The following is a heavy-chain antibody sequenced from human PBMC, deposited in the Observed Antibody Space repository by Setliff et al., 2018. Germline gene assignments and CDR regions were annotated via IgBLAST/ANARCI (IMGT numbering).Heavy chain of an antibody. V-gene: IGHV3-7*01. J-gene: IGHJ4*02. Sequence: GGSLRLSCAASGFTFSSHEMNWVRQAPGKGLEWVANIKQDGSDKYYVDSVKGRFTISRDNAKNSLYLQMNSLRAEDTAVYYCARLRKDYGDYYYFDYWGQGTLVTVSS. D-gene: IGHD4-17*01. CDR2: IKQDGSDK. CDR3: ARLRKDYGDYYYFDY. CDR1: GFTFSSHE.